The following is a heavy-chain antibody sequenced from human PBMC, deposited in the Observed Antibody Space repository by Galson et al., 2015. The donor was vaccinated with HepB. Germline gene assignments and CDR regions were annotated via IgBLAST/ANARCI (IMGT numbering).Heavy chain of an antibody. D-gene: IGHD4-23*01. CDR2: ISYDGSNK. CDR1: GFTFSSYG. CDR3: AKDWGRVKYNYGGNSGLNDY. Sequence: SLRLSCAASGFTFSSYGMHWVRQAPGKGLEWVAVISYDGSNKYYADSVKGRFTISRDNSKNTLYLQMNSLRAEDTAVYYCAKDWGRVKYNYGGNSGLNDYWGQGTLVTVSS. J-gene: IGHJ4*02. V-gene: IGHV3-30*18.